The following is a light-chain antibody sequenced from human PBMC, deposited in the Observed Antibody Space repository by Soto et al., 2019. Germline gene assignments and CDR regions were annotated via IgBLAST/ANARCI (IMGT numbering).Light chain of an antibody. CDR3: QQYNNWPFIT. Sequence: IVLTQSPGTLSLSPGERATLSCRASQSVSSSYLAWYQQKPGQSPRLLIYGASSRATGIPVRFSGSGSGTEFTLTISSLQSEDFAVYYCQQYNNWPFITFGQGTRLEIK. CDR1: QSVSSSY. V-gene: IGKV3-15*01. CDR2: GAS. J-gene: IGKJ5*01.